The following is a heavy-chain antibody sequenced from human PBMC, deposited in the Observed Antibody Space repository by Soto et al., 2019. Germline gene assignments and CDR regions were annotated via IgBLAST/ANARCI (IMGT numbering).Heavy chain of an antibody. CDR1: GFTFSTYD. Sequence: EVHLAASGGGLVNPGGSLRLSCAASGFTFSTYDMNWVRQAPGKGLEWVSSISSSSSNIFYADSVKGRFNISRDNAKNILYLQMNSLRAEDTAVYYCARDGVGPTLLGAFDFWGQGTMVSVSS. CDR2: ISSSSSNI. V-gene: IGHV3-21*01. J-gene: IGHJ3*01. CDR3: ARDGVGPTLLGAFDF. D-gene: IGHD1-26*01.